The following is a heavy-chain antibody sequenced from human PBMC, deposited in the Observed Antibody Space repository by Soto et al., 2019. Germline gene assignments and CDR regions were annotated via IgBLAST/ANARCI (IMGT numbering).Heavy chain of an antibody. CDR3: AKDYRARYLLFDY. Sequence: EVQLLESGGGLVQPGGSLRLSCAASGFTFRSYAMSWVRKAQGKGLEWVSAISGSGGSTYYADSVKGRFTISRDNPKNTLYLQMNSLRAEDTAVYYCAKDYRARYLLFDYWGQVTLVTVSS. V-gene: IGHV3-23*01. CDR1: GFTFRSYA. J-gene: IGHJ4*02. CDR2: ISGSGGST. D-gene: IGHD1-1*01.